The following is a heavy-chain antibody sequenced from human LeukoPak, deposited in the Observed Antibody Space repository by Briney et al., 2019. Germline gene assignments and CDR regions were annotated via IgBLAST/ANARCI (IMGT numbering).Heavy chain of an antibody. CDR3: AKSHSVEQRGYFDY. CDR2: IANDGGST. CDR1: RFTFSTHA. J-gene: IGHJ4*02. Sequence: PGGSLRLSCAASRFTFSTHAMSWVRQAPGEGVEWISTIANDGGSTYYADSVKGRFTISRDNSRNTLYLQMNSLRADDTAVYYCAKSHSVEQRGYFDYWGQGTLVTVSS. V-gene: IGHV3-23*01. D-gene: IGHD1/OR15-1a*01.